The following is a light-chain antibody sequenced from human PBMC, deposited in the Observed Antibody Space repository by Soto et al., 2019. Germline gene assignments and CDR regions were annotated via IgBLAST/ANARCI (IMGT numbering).Light chain of an antibody. Sequence: EIVLTQSPATLSLSPGERATLSCRASQSVSSYLVWYQQKPGQPPRLLIYDASNRATGIPARFSGSGSGTDFTLTISSLKPEDFAVYYCQQYNNFWTFGQGTKVEIK. J-gene: IGKJ1*01. V-gene: IGKV3-11*01. CDR3: QQYNNFWT. CDR2: DAS. CDR1: QSVSSY.